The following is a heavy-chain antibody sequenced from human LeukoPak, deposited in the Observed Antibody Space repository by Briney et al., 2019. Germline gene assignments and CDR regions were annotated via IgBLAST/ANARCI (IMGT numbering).Heavy chain of an antibody. V-gene: IGHV1-2*02. CDR2: INPNSGDT. CDR3: AREDITTTVTNYYYYYGMDV. CDR1: GYTFTAYY. Sequence: ASVKVSCKASGYTFTAYYVHWVRQAPGQGLEWMGWINPNSGDTNYAQKFQGRVTMTRATSISTAYMELSSLRSDDTAVYYCAREDITTTVTNYYYYYGMDVWGQGTTVTVSS. D-gene: IGHD1-1*01. J-gene: IGHJ6*02.